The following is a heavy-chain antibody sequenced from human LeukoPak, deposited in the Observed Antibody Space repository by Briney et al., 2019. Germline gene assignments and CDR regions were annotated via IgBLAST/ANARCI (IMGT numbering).Heavy chain of an antibody. D-gene: IGHD6-13*01. CDR2: MSYDGSNK. V-gene: IGHV3-30*18. J-gene: IGHJ1*01. CDR3: AKWDSTWHFQH. Sequence: GGSLRLSCAASGFTFSSYGMHWVRQAPGKGLEWVAVMSYDGSNKYYAGSVKGRFTISRDNSKNTLYLQMSSLRAEDTAVYYCAKWDSTWHFQHWGQGTLVTVSS. CDR1: GFTFSSYG.